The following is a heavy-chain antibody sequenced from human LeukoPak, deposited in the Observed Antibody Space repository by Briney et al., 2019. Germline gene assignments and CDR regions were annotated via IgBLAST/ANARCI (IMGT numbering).Heavy chain of an antibody. CDR1: GFTFSSYS. CDR2: ISSSSSYI. V-gene: IGHV3-21*01. D-gene: IGHD5-12*01. Sequence: KPGGSLGLSCAASGFTFSSYSMNWVRQAPGKGLEWVSSISSSSSYIYYADSVKGRFTISRDNAKNSLYLQMNSLRAEDTAVYYCARDSGHDFDYWGQGTLVTVSS. J-gene: IGHJ4*02. CDR3: ARDSGHDFDY.